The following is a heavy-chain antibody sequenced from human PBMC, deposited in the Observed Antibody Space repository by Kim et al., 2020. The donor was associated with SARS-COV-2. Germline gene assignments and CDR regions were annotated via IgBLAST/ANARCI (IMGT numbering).Heavy chain of an antibody. Sequence: GGSLRLSCAASGFTFSSYDMHWVRQATGKGLEWVSAIGTAGNTYYSGAVKGRFTISREKAKNSLYLQMNSLRAGDTAVYYCARDRGSSGWSGFDMWGQGT. CDR3: ARDRGSSGWSGFDM. CDR1: GFTFSSYD. J-gene: IGHJ3*02. V-gene: IGHV3-13*01. CDR2: IGTAGNT. D-gene: IGHD6-19*01.